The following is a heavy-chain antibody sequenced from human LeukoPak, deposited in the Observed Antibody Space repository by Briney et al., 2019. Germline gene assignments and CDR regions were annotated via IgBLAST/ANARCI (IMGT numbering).Heavy chain of an antibody. CDR1: GGSISSYY. J-gene: IGHJ4*02. CDR2: IYYGGST. CDR3: ARVTGYVMEDYFDY. V-gene: IGHV4-59*01. D-gene: IGHD6-13*01. Sequence: SETLSLTCTVSGGSISSYYWSWIRQPPGKGLEWIGYIYYGGSTNYNPSLKSRVTISVDTSKNQFSLRLSSVTAADTAVYYCARVTGYVMEDYFDYWGQGTLVTVSS.